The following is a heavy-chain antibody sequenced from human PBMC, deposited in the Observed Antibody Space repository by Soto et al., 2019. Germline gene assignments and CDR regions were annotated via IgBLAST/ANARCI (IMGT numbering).Heavy chain of an antibody. Sequence: LSVRRSVAGGTSISRGGLCSSISQPPGKGVECIGCIFFTCSTYYSPSIKSRASMSMDTSKNLFSLRLRSLTAADTAVYFCARVKATPYRHSYFAYWGQGSPVTVTP. V-gene: IGHV4-30-4*01. J-gene: IGHJ4*02. D-gene: IGHD3-16*02. CDR2: IFFTCST. CDR3: ARVKATPYRHSYFAY. CDR1: GGTSISRGGL.